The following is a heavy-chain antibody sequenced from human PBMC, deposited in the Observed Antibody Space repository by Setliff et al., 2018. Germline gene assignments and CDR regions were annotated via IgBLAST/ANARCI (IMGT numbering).Heavy chain of an antibody. CDR3: ARGRAGHSGH. Sequence: SETLSLTCTADGGTFSDYYWTGIRQPPGKGLEWIGEINHSGTTNYNPSLKSRATISVDTSKNQFSLKLTSMTAADTAVYYCARGRAGHSGHWGQGTLVTVSS. D-gene: IGHD6-19*01. V-gene: IGHV4-34*01. J-gene: IGHJ4*02. CDR2: INHSGTT. CDR1: GGTFSDYY.